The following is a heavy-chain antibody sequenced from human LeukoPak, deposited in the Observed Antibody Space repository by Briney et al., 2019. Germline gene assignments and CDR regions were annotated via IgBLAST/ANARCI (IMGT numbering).Heavy chain of an antibody. D-gene: IGHD1-14*01. J-gene: IGHJ4*02. CDR1: GGSVSSYY. Sequence: KPSETPSLTCSVSGGSVSSYYWSWIRQSPGKGLEWIGYIHNSGRTNYNPSLKSRVTGFVDTSKNQVSLRLSSVTAADTAVYYCARHGTISSESYFDYWGQGALVTVSS. CDR3: ARHGTISSESYFDY. CDR2: IHNSGRT. V-gene: IGHV4-59*08.